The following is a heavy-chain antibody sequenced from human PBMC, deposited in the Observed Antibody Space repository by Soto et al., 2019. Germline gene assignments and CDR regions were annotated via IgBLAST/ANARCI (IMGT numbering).Heavy chain of an antibody. V-gene: IGHV1-69*06. Sequence: QVQLVQSGAEVKKPGSSVKVSCKATGVTLSSCAISWVRQAPGQGLEWLGGIIPVFGTADYAQKFQGRVTITADKSTSTAYMELNSLTSEDTAVYYCARDLRMVETGANWFDPWGKGTLVTVSS. CDR1: GVTLSSCA. CDR3: ARDLRMVETGANWFDP. D-gene: IGHD2-8*02. CDR2: IIPVFGTA. J-gene: IGHJ5*02.